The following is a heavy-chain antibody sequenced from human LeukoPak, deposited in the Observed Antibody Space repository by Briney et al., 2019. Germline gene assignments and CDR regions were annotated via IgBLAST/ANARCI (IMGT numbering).Heavy chain of an antibody. Sequence: GGSLRLSCAASGFTFSSYSMNWVRQAPGKGLEWVSSISSSSSYIYYADSVKGRFTISRDNAKNSLYLQMNSLRAEDTAVYYCARVDIVVVGGFDYWGQGTLVTVSS. V-gene: IGHV3-21*01. CDR3: ARVDIVVVGGFDY. CDR1: GFTFSSYS. J-gene: IGHJ4*02. CDR2: ISSSSSYI. D-gene: IGHD2-2*03.